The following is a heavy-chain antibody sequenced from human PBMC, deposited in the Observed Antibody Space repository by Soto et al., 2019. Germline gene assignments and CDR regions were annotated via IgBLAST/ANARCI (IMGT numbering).Heavy chain of an antibody. CDR2: FIPIFGTL. CDR1: NFA. CDR3: ARFEQLVLH. D-gene: IGHD6-13*01. Sequence: NFAISWVRQAPGQGLEWMGGFIPIFGTLNYAQRFQGRPPISADESTSTAYMELSRLRSEDTAVYHCARFEQLVLHWGQATLVTVSS. V-gene: IGHV1-69*01. J-gene: IGHJ1*01.